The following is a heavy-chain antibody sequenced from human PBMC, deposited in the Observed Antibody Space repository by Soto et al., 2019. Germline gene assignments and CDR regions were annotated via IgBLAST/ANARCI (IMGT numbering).Heavy chain of an antibody. CDR3: AKGRRRDCSSTSCYGNHNYYYDGMDV. Sequence: GGSLRLSCAASGFTFSSYAMSWVRQAPGKGLEWVSAISGSGGRSYYADSVKGRFTISRDNSKNTLYLQMNSLRAEDTAVYYCAKGRRRDCSSTSCYGNHNYYYDGMDVWGQGTTVTVSS. J-gene: IGHJ6*02. V-gene: IGHV3-23*01. D-gene: IGHD2-2*01. CDR1: GFTFSSYA. CDR2: ISGSGGRS.